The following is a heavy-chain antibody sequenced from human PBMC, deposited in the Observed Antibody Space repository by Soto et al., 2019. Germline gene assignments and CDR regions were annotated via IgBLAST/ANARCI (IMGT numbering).Heavy chain of an antibody. J-gene: IGHJ4*02. CDR2: IAPSDSYT. D-gene: IGHD3-10*01. CDR1: GYSFTRYW. CDR3: ASSRGSHDY. V-gene: IGHV5-10-1*01. Sequence: GEALKILFKGSGYSFTRYWIRWVRQMPGKGLEGMGRIAPSDSYTNYSPSFQGHVTISADKSISTAYLQWSSLKDSDTAMYYCASSRGSHDYWGQGTLVTVSS.